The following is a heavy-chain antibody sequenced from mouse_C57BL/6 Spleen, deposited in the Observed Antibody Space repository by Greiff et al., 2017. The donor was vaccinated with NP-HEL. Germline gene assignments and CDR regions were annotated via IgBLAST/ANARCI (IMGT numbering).Heavy chain of an antibody. D-gene: IGHD3-2*02. CDR2: IWTGGGT. J-gene: IGHJ3*01. Sequence: QVQLKQSGPGLVAPSQSLSITCTVSGFSLTSYAISWVRQPPGKGLERLGVIWTGGGTNYNSALKSRLSISKYNSKSQVFLKMNSLQTDDTARYYCATQTAQAPWFAYWGQGTLVTVSA. CDR1: GFSLTSYA. V-gene: IGHV2-9-1*01. CDR3: ATQTAQAPWFAY.